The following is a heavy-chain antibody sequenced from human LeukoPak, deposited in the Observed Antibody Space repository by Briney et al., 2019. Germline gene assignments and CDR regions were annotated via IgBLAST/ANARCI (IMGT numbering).Heavy chain of an antibody. Sequence: GGSLRLSCAASGFTFSSYWMSWVRQAPGKGLEWVANIKQDGSEKYYVDSVNGRFTISGDNAKTSLYLQMNGLRAEDTAVYYCARDLVGNDFWSGYYTGYFLWGQGTLVTVSS. CDR2: IKQDGSEK. J-gene: IGHJ4*02. CDR3: ARDLVGNDFWSGYYTGYFL. V-gene: IGHV3-7*01. CDR1: GFTFSSYW. D-gene: IGHD3-3*01.